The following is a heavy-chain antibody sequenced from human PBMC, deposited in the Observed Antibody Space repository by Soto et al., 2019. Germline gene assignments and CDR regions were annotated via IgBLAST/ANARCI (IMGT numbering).Heavy chain of an antibody. CDR3: ARDRYSNPTPGMDV. Sequence: SVKVSCKASGGTFSSYAISWVGQAPGQGLEWMGGIIPIFGTANYAQKFQGRVTITADESTSTAYMELSSLRSEDTAVYYCARDRYSNPTPGMDVWGQGTTVTVSS. J-gene: IGHJ6*02. CDR2: IIPIFGTA. CDR1: GGTFSSYA. V-gene: IGHV1-69*13. D-gene: IGHD4-4*01.